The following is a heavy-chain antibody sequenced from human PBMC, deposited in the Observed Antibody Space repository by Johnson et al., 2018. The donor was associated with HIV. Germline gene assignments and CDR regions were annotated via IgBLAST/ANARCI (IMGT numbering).Heavy chain of an antibody. J-gene: IGHJ3*01. D-gene: IGHD3-9*01. V-gene: IGHV3-30*02. CDR3: AKDFDWQWPTGACHV. CDR2: IRYDGSNK. CDR1: GFTFSSYG. Sequence: QVQLVESGGGVVQPGRSLRLSCAASGFTFSSYGMHWVRQAPGKGLEWVAVIRYDGSNKYYADSVKGRFTISRDNSKNTVYMQMNSLRAEDTAGYYCAKDFDWQWPTGACHVWGQGTMVSVSS.